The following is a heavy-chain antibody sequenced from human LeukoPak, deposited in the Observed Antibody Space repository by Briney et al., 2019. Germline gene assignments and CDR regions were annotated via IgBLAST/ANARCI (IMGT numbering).Heavy chain of an antibody. CDR2: ISVSGSYT. Sequence: GGSLRLSCAASGFAFSTYAMTWVRQAPGKGLEWISYISVSGSYTNYADSVKGRFTISRDNAKNSLYLQMISLRAEDTAVYYCARCGTPNNYYGYGVDVWGQGTTVTVSS. CDR1: GFAFSTYA. J-gene: IGHJ6*02. D-gene: IGHD1-26*01. CDR3: ARCGTPNNYYGYGVDV. V-gene: IGHV3-11*03.